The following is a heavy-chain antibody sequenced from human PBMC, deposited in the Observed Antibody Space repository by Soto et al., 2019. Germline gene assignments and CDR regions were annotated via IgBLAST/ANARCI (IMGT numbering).Heavy chain of an antibody. CDR1: GGSMSSGGYS. D-gene: IGHD3-10*01. CDR2: IYHSGNT. Sequence: SETLSLTCAVSGGSMSSGGYSWSWIRQPPGKGLEWIGYIYHSGNTYYNPSLKIRLTIPIDTSKRQFYLRLSSVTAADTAVYYCARFVRGTLMVRGLITSTNFDYWGQGTLVTVSS. CDR3: ARFVRGTLMVRGLITSTNFDY. V-gene: IGHV4-30-2*05. J-gene: IGHJ4*02.